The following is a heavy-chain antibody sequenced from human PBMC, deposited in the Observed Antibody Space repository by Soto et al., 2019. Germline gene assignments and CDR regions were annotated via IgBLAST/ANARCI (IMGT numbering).Heavy chain of an antibody. J-gene: IGHJ6*02. Sequence: SVNVYWKASGYTFTSYYMHGGRQAPGQGLEWMGIINPSGGSTSYAQKFQGRVTMTRDTSTSTVYMELSSLRSEDTAVYYCARAHCSGGSCYYYYGMGVWGQGTTGTVSS. CDR2: INPSGGST. CDR1: GYTFTSYY. V-gene: IGHV1-46*01. D-gene: IGHD2-15*01. CDR3: ARAHCSGGSCYYYYGMGV.